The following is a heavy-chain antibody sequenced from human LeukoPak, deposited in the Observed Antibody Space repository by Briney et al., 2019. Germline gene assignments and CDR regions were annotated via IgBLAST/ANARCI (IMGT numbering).Heavy chain of an antibody. CDR2: MNPNSGNT. Sequence: ASVKVSCKASGYTFTSYDINWVRQATGQGLEWMGWMNPNSGNTGYAQKFQGRVTITRNTSISTAYMELSSLRSEDTAVYCCGRGSSWYGGGVDYWGQGTLVTVSS. J-gene: IGHJ4*02. CDR3: GRGSSWYGGGVDY. CDR1: GYTFTSYD. D-gene: IGHD6-13*01. V-gene: IGHV1-8*03.